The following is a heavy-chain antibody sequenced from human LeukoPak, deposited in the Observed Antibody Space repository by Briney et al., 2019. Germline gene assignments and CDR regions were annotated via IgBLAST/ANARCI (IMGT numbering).Heavy chain of an antibody. V-gene: IGHV3-64D*06. J-gene: IGHJ3*02. CDR1: GFTFSSYA. CDR2: ISSNGGST. D-gene: IGHD3-22*01. Sequence: GGSLRLSCSASGFTFSSYAMLWVRQAPGKGLEYVATISSNGGSTYYADSVKGRFTISRDNSKNTLYLQMSSLRAEDTAVYYCVKGGIVVLISAFDIWAQGTMVTVSS. CDR3: VKGGIVVLISAFDI.